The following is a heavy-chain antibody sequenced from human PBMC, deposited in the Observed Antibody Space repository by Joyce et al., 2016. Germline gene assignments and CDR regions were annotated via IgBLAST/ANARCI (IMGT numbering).Heavy chain of an antibody. CDR3: ARVSVPGTYETNY. D-gene: IGHD1/OR15-1a*01. CDR2: INHIGST. Sequence: QVQLQQWGAGLLKPSETLSLTCAVYGASFTDYYWGWIRQPPGKGLEWIGEINHIGSTNYNPSLKSRVTGSVDTSKNQFSLKLRSVTAADTALYFCARVSVPGTYETNYWGQGALVTVSS. V-gene: IGHV4-34*01. J-gene: IGHJ4*02. CDR1: GASFTDYY.